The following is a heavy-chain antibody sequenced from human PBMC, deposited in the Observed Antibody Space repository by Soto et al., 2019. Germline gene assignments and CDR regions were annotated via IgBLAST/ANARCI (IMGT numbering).Heavy chain of an antibody. CDR2: ISAYNGNT. CDR1: GYTFTSYG. D-gene: IGHD3-16*02. V-gene: IGHV1-18*01. Sequence: QVQLVQSGAEVKKPGASVKVSCKASGYTFTSYGISWVRQAPGQGLEWMGWISAYNGNTNYAQKLQGKLTITTDTSTSTAYLELRSLRSDDTAVYYCARGSITFGGVIVSSAFDIWGQGTMVTVSS. J-gene: IGHJ3*02. CDR3: ARGSITFGGVIVSSAFDI.